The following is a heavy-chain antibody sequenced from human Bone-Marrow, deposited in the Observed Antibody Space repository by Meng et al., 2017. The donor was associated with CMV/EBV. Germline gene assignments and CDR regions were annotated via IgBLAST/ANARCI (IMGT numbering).Heavy chain of an antibody. V-gene: IGHV4-30-4*01. CDR1: DYY. J-gene: IGHJ4*02. CDR3: ATLKQLWLFGYGMMAEYYVGY. CDR2: IYYSGST. Sequence: DYYWSWIRQPPGKGLEWIGYIYYSGSTYYNPSLKSRVTISVDTSKNQFSLKLSSVTAADTAVYYCATLKQLWLFGYGMMAEYYVGYWGQGTLVTVSS. D-gene: IGHD5-18*01.